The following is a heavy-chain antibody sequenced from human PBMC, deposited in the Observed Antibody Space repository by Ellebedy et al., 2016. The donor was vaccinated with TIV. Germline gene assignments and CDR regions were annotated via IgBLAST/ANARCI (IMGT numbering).Heavy chain of an antibody. V-gene: IGHV3-9*01. Sequence: PGGSLRLSCAASGFTFDDYAMHWVRQAPGKGLEWVSGISWNSGSIGYADSVKGRFTISRDNSKNTLYLQMNSLRAEDTAMYYCARVSGAWFGELDTHDYWGQGTLVTVSS. J-gene: IGHJ4*02. D-gene: IGHD3-10*01. CDR1: GFTFDDYA. CDR2: ISWNSGSI. CDR3: ARVSGAWFGELDTHDY.